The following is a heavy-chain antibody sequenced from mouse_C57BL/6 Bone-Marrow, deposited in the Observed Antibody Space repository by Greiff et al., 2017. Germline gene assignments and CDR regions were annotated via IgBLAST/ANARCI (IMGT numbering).Heavy chain of an antibody. J-gene: IGHJ1*03. CDR3: ARKGNYYGSSPWYFDV. CDR1: GYTFTDYY. CDR2: INPNNGGT. D-gene: IGHD1-1*01. V-gene: IGHV1-26*01. Sequence: EVQLQQSGPELVKPGASVKISCKASGYTFTDYYMNWVKQSHGKSLEWIGDINPNNGGTSYNQKFKGKATLTVDKSSSTAYMELRSLTSEDSAVYYCARKGNYYGSSPWYFDVWGTGTTVTVSS.